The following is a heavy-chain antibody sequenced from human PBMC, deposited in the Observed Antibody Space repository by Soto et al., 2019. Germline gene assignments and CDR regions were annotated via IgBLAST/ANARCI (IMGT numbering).Heavy chain of an antibody. CDR2: INAHSGGT. D-gene: IGHD6-6*01. CDR1: GVSSTGYY. J-gene: IGHJ5*02. Sequence: GASVKVSCKASGVSSTGYYIHWLRQAPGQGLEWMGWINAHSGGTEYSQKFQGRVTVTRDTSIDTAYLTLTSLTSDDTALYYCAKDLTRQLAYWLDPWGQGTQVTVSS. V-gene: IGHV1-2*02. CDR3: AKDLTRQLAYWLDP.